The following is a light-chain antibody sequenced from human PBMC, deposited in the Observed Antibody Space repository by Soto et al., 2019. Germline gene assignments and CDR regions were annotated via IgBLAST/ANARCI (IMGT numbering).Light chain of an antibody. CDR1: QSVNHN. V-gene: IGKV3-20*01. CDR3: QQYGSSPRVT. Sequence: VMRQSPDTLSASPGERVSLSCRASQSVNHNLAWYHQKPGQAPRLLIYSTSSRATGIPDRFSGSGSGTDFTLTISRLEPEDFAVYYCQQYGSSPRVTFGQGTRLEIK. J-gene: IGKJ5*01. CDR2: STS.